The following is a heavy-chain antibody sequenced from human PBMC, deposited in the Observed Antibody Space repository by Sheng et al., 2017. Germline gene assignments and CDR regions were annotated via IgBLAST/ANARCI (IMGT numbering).Heavy chain of an antibody. J-gene: IGHJ4*02. CDR2: IKEDGSDK. D-gene: IGHD5-12*01. Sequence: EVQLVESGGGLVQPGGSLRLSCVASGFTFSSYWMSWVRQAPGKGLEWVANIKEDGSDKYYVNSVKGRFTISRDNAETSVYLQMDSLRVEDTATYYCARVPVDVWLNSFDLWGQGTLVTVSS. V-gene: IGHV3-7*01. CDR3: ARVPVDVWLNSFDL. CDR1: GFTFSSYW.